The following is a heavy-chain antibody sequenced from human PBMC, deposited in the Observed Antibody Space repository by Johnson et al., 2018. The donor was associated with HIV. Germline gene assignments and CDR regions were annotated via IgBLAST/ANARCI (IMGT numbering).Heavy chain of an antibody. J-gene: IGHJ3*02. CDR2: IKQDGSEK. CDR1: GFTFSSYW. Sequence: VQLVEYGGGVVQPGGSLRLSCAASGFTFSSYWMSWVRQAPGKGLEWVANIKQDGSEKYYVDSVKGRFTISRDNAKNSLYLQMNSLRAEDTALYYGARDRGAIAAAVNDAFDIWGQGTMVTVSS. CDR3: ARDRGAIAAAVNDAFDI. D-gene: IGHD6-13*01. V-gene: IGHV3-7*03.